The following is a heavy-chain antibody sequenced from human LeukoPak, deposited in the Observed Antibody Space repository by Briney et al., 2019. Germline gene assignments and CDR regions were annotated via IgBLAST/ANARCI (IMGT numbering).Heavy chain of an antibody. Sequence: GVLRLSCAASGFTFSTYAMNWVRQAPGKGLEWVSAISGSGGSTYYADSVKGRFTISRDNSKNTLYFQMNSLRAEDTAMYYCARDVGGSYFGVHWFDPWGQGTLVTVSS. D-gene: IGHD1-26*01. CDR1: GFTFSTYA. CDR3: ARDVGGSYFGVHWFDP. CDR2: ISGSGGST. V-gene: IGHV3-23*01. J-gene: IGHJ5*02.